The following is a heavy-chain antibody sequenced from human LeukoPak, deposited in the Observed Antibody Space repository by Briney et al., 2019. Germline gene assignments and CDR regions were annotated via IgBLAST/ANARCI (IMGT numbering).Heavy chain of an antibody. CDR3: TRRAALWQFDL. V-gene: IGHV3-74*03. J-gene: IGHJ2*01. Sequence: GWSLRLSCAASGFTFSSHWMHWVRQAPGKGLVWVSRINGDGSNTTYADSVKGRFTISRDNAKNTLYLQMSSLRADDTALYYCTRRAALWQFDLWGRGTLLTVSS. CDR1: GFTFSSHW. D-gene: IGHD5-18*01. CDR2: INGDGSNT.